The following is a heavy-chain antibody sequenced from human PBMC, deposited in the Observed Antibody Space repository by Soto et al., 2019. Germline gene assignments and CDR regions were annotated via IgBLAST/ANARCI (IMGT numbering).Heavy chain of an antibody. Sequence: EVQLVESGGGLVQPGGSLRLSCAASGFTVSSNYMSWVRQAPGKGLEWVSVIYSGGSTYYADSVKGRFTISRDNSKNTLYLQMNSLRAEDTAVYYCARDPGRDYGDYEGYYYYGMDVWGQGTTITVSS. CDR2: IYSGGST. V-gene: IGHV3-66*01. CDR1: GFTVSSNY. CDR3: ARDPGRDYGDYEGYYYYGMDV. D-gene: IGHD4-17*01. J-gene: IGHJ6*02.